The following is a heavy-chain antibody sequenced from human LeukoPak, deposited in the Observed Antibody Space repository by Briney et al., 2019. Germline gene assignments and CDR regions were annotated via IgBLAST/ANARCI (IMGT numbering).Heavy chain of an antibody. CDR3: VKDTTDDFWSGYSFDY. V-gene: IGHV3-23*01. Sequence: GGSLRFSCVASGFTFSNYAMNWVRQALGKGLEWVSLISGSTGSTYYADSVKGRFSISRDNSKNTVYLQMSSLRAEDTAVYYCVKDTTDDFWSGYSFDYWGQGTLVTVSS. CDR1: GFTFSNYA. J-gene: IGHJ4*02. CDR2: ISGSTGST. D-gene: IGHD3-3*01.